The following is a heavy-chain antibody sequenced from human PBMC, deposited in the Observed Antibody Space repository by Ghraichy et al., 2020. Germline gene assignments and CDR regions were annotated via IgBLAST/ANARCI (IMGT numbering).Heavy chain of an antibody. V-gene: IGHV3-23*01. J-gene: IGHJ4*02. D-gene: IGHD3-3*01. CDR3: ATISIFGVVIIDFPDY. Sequence: LSLTCAASGFTFSSYAMSWVRQTPGKGLEWVSAISGSGGSTYYADSVKGRFTISRDNSKNTLYLQMNSLRAEDTAVYYCATISIFGVVIIDFPDYWGQGTLVTVSS. CDR1: GFTFSSYA. CDR2: ISGSGGST.